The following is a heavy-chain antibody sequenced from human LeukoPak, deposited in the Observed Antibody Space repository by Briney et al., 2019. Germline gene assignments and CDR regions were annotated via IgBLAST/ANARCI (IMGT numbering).Heavy chain of an antibody. J-gene: IGHJ5*02. Sequence: ASVKVSCKASGYTFTSYGISWVRQAPGQGLEWMGWISAYNGNTNYAQKLQGRVTMTIDTSTSTAYMELRSLRSDDTAVYYCARSRDFWSGSSNWFDPWGQGTLVTVSS. CDR3: ARSRDFWSGSSNWFDP. CDR2: ISAYNGNT. V-gene: IGHV1-18*01. CDR1: GYTFTSYG. D-gene: IGHD3-3*01.